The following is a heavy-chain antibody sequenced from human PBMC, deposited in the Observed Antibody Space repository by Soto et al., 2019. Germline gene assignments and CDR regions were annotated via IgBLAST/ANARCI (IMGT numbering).Heavy chain of an antibody. D-gene: IGHD2-8*01. CDR3: APLSVALSGPYGIHV. V-gene: IGHV4-39*01. CDR1: GYSVTSSDYY. CDR2: MFYSGLT. Sequence: SETLSLTCSVSGYSVTSSDYYWAWIRQPPGKGLEWIGSMFYSGLTYYNPSLKSRVTLSVDTSKNQFSVRLNSVTAADTAVYYCAPLSVALSGPYGIHVWGQGSTVTVSS. J-gene: IGHJ6*02.